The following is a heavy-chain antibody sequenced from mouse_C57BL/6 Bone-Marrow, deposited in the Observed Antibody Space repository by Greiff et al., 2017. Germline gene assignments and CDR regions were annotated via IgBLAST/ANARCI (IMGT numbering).Heavy chain of an antibody. CDR1: GYAFSSYW. CDR2: IYPGDGDT. D-gene: IGHD1-1*01. Sequence: VQGVESGAELVKPGASVKISCKASGYAFSSYWMNWVKQRPGKGLEWIGQIYPGDGDTNYNGKFKGKATLTADKSSSTAYMQLSSLTSEDSAVYFCARRAITTGVAKDYFDYWGQGTTLTVSS. V-gene: IGHV1-80*01. CDR3: ARRAITTGVAKDYFDY. J-gene: IGHJ2*01.